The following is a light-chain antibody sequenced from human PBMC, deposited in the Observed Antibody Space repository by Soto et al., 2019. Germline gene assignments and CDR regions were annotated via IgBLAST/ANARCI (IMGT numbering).Light chain of an antibody. CDR3: QSYDSSLSAVV. J-gene: IGLJ2*01. CDR1: SGHSSYA. V-gene: IGLV4-69*01. Sequence: QSVLTQPPSASASLGASVKLTCTLSSGHSSYAIAWHQKQPEKGPRYLMDLNNDGSHTKGDGIPDRFSGSSSGAERYLIISSLQSEDEADYYCQSYDSSLSAVVFGGGTKLTVL. CDR2: LNNDGSH.